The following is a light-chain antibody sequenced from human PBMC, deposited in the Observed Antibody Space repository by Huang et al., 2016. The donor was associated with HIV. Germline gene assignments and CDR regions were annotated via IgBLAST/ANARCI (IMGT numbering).Light chain of an antibody. Sequence: DIVMTQSPDSLAVSLGERATINCKSNQSVLYSSNNKNYLDWYQQKPGQTPKMLIYWASTRESGVPDRFSGSGSGTDFTLTISSLQAEDVAVYYCQQYYSIPRTFGQGTKLEIK. V-gene: IGKV4-1*01. J-gene: IGKJ2*01. CDR1: QSVLYSSNNKNY. CDR2: WAS. CDR3: QQYYSIPRT.